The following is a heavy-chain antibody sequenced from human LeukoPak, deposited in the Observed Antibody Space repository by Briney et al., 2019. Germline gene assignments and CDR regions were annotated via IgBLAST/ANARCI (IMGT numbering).Heavy chain of an antibody. CDR3: ARHDYDILTGYYSNWFDP. Sequence: ASVKVSCKASGYTFTGYYMHWVRQAPGQGLEWMGWINPNSGGTNYAQKFQGRVTMTRDTSISTAYMELSSLRSEDTAVYYCARHDYDILTGYYSNWFDPWGQGTLVTVSS. V-gene: IGHV1-2*02. CDR2: INPNSGGT. D-gene: IGHD3-9*01. J-gene: IGHJ5*02. CDR1: GYTFTGYY.